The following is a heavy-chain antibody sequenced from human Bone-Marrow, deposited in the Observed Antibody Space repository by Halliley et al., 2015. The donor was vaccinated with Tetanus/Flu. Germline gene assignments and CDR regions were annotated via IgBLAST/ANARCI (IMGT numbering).Heavy chain of an antibody. D-gene: IGHD6-19*01. V-gene: IGHV1-2*04. Sequence: MGWINPDSGGTNYAQKFQDWVTMTRDSSISTVYMQLNRLRSDDTAVYYCVRVGAVTGTQFDPWGQGTLVTVSS. CDR2: INPDSGGT. J-gene: IGHJ5*02. CDR3: VRVGAVTGTQFDP.